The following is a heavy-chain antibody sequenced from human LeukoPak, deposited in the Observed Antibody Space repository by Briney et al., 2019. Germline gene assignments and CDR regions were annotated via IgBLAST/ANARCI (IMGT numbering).Heavy chain of an antibody. D-gene: IGHD5-12*01. J-gene: IGHJ3*02. CDR2: ISSRSRYT. V-gene: IGHV3-11*03. Sequence: GGSLRLSCAASGFTFSDYYMSWIRQAPGKGLEWVPYISSRSRYTNYADSVKGRFTISRDNSKNTLYLQMNSLRAEDTAIYYCAKKWRAFDIWGQGTMVTVSS. CDR1: GFTFSDYY. CDR3: AKKWRAFDI.